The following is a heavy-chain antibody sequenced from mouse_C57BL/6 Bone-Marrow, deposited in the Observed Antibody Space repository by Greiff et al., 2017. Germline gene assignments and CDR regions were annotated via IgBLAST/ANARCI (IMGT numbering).Heavy chain of an antibody. CDR3: AGWERVGFAY. CDR2: IRNKANNPAT. J-gene: IGHJ3*01. Sequence: DVKLVESGGGLVQPGGSMKLSCAASGFTFSDAWMDWVRQSPGKGLEWVALIRNKANNPATYYAVSVKGRFTISRDDSKSSVYLQMSSLRPEDTGIYYCAGWERVGFAYGGQGTLVTVSA. V-gene: IGHV6-6*01. CDR1: GFTFSDAW. D-gene: IGHD3-1*01.